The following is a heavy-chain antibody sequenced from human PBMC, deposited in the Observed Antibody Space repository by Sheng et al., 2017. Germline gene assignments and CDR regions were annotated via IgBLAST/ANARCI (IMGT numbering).Heavy chain of an antibody. CDR3: ARHLVGRRPGGYVRGHFDY. V-gene: IGHV4-34*01. Sequence: QVQLQQWGAGLLKPSETLSLTCAVYGGSFSGYYWSWIRQPPGKGLEWIGEINHSGSTNYNPSLKSRVTISVDTSKNQFSLKLSSVTAADTAVYYCARHLVGRRPGGYVRGHFDYWGQGTLVTVSS. J-gene: IGHJ4*02. CDR1: GGSFSGYY. D-gene: IGHD5-12*01. CDR2: INHSGST.